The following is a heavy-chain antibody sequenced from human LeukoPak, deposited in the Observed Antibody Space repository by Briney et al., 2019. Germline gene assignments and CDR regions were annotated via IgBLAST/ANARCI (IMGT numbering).Heavy chain of an antibody. CDR2: SIPIFGTA. CDR3: ARSARTRLYTAYGGSNYYMDV. Sequence: ASVKLSCKASGGTFSSYAISWVRQAPAPGHERMGGSIPIFGTANYAQHFHDRVTITADESPSTAYMELSSLRSEDTAVYYCARSARTRLYTAYGGSNYYMDVWGKGTTVTISS. CDR1: GGTFSSYA. V-gene: IGHV1-69*13. J-gene: IGHJ6*03. D-gene: IGHD4-23*01.